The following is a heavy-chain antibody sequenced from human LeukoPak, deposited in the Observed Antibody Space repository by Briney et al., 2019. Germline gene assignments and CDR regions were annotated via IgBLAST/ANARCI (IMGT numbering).Heavy chain of an antibody. V-gene: IGHV3-23*01. CDR1: GFTSSNDG. CDR3: AKTVAYRSSSVKFDN. CDR2: VSDSGSDT. Sequence: RGSLRLSPALSGFTSSNDGMTGGGQASGKGLEWVSAVSDSGSDTYYADSVKGRFTVSRDNSKNTLYLQMNSLRAEDTAVYYSAKTVAYRSSSVKFDNWGQGTLVTVSS. J-gene: IGHJ4*02. D-gene: IGHD6-6*01.